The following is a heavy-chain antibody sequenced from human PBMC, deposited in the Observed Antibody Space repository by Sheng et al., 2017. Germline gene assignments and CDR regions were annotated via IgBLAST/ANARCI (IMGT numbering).Heavy chain of an antibody. CDR2: IIPIFGTA. V-gene: IGHV1-69*01. D-gene: IGHD2-2*01. Sequence: QVQLVQSGAEVKKPGSSVKVSCKASGGTFSSYAISWVRQAPGQGLEWMGGIIPIFGTANYAQKFQGRVTITADESTSTAYMELSSLRSEDTTVYYCAREPISYCSSTSCYAMDVWGQGTTVTVSS. CDR1: GGTFSSYA. CDR3: AREPISYCSSTSCYAMDV. J-gene: IGHJ6*02.